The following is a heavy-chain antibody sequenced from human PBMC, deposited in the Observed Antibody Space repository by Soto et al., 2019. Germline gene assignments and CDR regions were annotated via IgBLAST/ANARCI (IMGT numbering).Heavy chain of an antibody. Sequence: ASVKVSCKASGYTFTSYAMHWVRQAPGQRLEWMGWINAGNGNTKYSQKFQGRVTITRDTSASTAYMELSSLRSEDTAMYYCARYCSSTSCSRSSYYYYYGMDVWGQGTTVTVSS. V-gene: IGHV1-3*01. CDR3: ARYCSSTSCSRSSYYYYYGMDV. D-gene: IGHD2-2*01. CDR1: GYTFTSYA. J-gene: IGHJ6*02. CDR2: INAGNGNT.